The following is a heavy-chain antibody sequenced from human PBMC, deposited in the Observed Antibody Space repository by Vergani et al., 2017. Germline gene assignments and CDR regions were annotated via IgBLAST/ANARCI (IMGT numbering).Heavy chain of an antibody. J-gene: IGHJ4*02. Sequence: QVQLVQSGAEVKKPGSSVKVSCKASGGTFSSYAISWVRQAPGQGLEWMGRIIPNLGIANYAQKFQGRVTITADQSTSTAYMELSGLGSEDTAVFYCASAEAWRELQLNDGYYFDYWGQGTLVTVSS. CDR3: ASAEAWRELQLNDGYYFDY. CDR2: IIPNLGIA. V-gene: IGHV1-69*04. CDR1: GGTFSSYA. D-gene: IGHD1-1*01.